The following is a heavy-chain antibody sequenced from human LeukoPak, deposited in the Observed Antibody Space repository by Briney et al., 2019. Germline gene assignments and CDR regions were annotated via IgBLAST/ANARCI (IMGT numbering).Heavy chain of an antibody. V-gene: IGHV4-59*01. D-gene: IGHD2-21*02. J-gene: IGHJ4*02. CDR1: GGSISSYY. Sequence: SETLSLTCTVSGGSISSYYWSWIRQPPGKGLEWIGYIYYSGSTNYNPSLKSRVTISVDTSKNQFSLKLSSVTAADTAVYYCARVGYCGGDCFGYWGQGYLVTVLS. CDR3: ARVGYCGGDCFGY. CDR2: IYYSGST.